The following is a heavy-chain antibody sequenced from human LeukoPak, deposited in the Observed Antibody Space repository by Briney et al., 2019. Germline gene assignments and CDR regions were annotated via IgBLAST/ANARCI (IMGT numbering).Heavy chain of an antibody. CDR2: IYYSGST. J-gene: IGHJ4*02. D-gene: IGHD6-19*01. CDR3: ARQGEVAGDFDY. V-gene: IGHV4-39*01. CDR1: GGSISSSSYY. Sequence: SETLSLTCTVSGGSISSSSYYWGWIRQPPGKGLEWIGSIYYSGSTYYNPSLKSRVTISVDTSENQFSLKLSSVTAADTAVYHCARQGEVAGDFDYWGQGTLVTVSS.